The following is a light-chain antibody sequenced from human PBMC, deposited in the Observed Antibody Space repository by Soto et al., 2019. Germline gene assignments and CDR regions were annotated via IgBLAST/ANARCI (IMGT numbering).Light chain of an antibody. J-gene: IGLJ2*01. CDR1: SSDVGGYNY. V-gene: IGLV2-14*01. Sequence: QSALTQPASVSGSPGQSITISCTGTSSDVGGYNYVSWYQQHPGKVPKLIIYEVNNRPSGVSNRFSGSKSGNTASLTISGLQAEDEADYYCSSYTSSSTSVVFGGGTKVTVL. CDR3: SSYTSSSTSVV. CDR2: EVN.